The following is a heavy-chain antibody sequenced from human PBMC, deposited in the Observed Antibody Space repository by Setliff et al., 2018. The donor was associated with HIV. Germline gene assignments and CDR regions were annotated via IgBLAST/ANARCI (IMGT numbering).Heavy chain of an antibody. CDR2: ISSSGSTI. D-gene: IGHD5-12*01. CDR1: GFPLSSYE. V-gene: IGHV3-48*03. Sequence: GGSLRLSCAASGFPLSSYEMNWVRQAPGKGLDWVAYISSSGSTIYYADSVKGRFTISRDNTKNSLYLQMNSLRAYDTAVYYCARGSGYDKGAYHYYYGMDVWGQGNTVTVSS. J-gene: IGHJ6*02. CDR3: ARGSGYDKGAYHYYYGMDV.